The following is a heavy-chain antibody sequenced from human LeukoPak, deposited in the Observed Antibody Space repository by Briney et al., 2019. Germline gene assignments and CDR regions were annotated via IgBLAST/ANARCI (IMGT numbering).Heavy chain of an antibody. D-gene: IGHD6-19*01. CDR1: GFTFSRFL. CDR3: ARDLAGSIDY. V-gene: IGHV3-74*01. Sequence: GGSLRLSCAASGFTFSRFLMHWVRQAPGKGLVWVSLISNDGRTTRYADSVKGRFTISRDNAKNTLYLEINSLRAEDTAVYYCARDLAGSIDYWGQGTLVTVSS. J-gene: IGHJ4*02. CDR2: ISNDGRTT.